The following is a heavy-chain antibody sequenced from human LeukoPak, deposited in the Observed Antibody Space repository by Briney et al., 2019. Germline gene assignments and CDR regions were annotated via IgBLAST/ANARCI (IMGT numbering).Heavy chain of an antibody. J-gene: IGHJ5*02. Sequence: GASVKVSCKASGYTFTGYYIHWVRQAPGQGLEWMGWINPNSGDRNYAQKFQGRVTMTRDTSINTAYMELSSLRSGDTAVYYCAKLGGGINWFDPWGQGTLVIVSS. CDR2: INPNSGDR. CDR1: GYTFTGYY. V-gene: IGHV1-2*02. CDR3: AKLGGGINWFDP. D-gene: IGHD3-16*01.